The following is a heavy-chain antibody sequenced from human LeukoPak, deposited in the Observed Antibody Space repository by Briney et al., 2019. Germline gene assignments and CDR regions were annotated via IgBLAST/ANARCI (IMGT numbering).Heavy chain of an antibody. CDR2: ISDSGGST. CDR1: GFTFSDYA. V-gene: IGHV3-23*01. CDR3: AKDLSRAVAADWFNP. D-gene: IGHD6-19*01. Sequence: GGSLRLSCVASGFTFSDYAMSWVRQAPGKGLEWVSSISDSGGSTYYADSVKGRFTISRDNSKNTLYLQMTNLRAADTAVYYCAKDLSRAVAADWFNPWDQGSLVTVSS. J-gene: IGHJ5*02.